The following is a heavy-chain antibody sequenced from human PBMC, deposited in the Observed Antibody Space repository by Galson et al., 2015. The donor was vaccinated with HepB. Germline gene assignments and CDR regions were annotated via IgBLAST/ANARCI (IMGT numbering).Heavy chain of an antibody. J-gene: IGHJ3*02. D-gene: IGHD3-22*01. CDR1: GYTFTSYG. CDR3: ARDWGSDYEDAFDI. Sequence: SVKVSCKASGYTFTSYGISWVRQAPGQGLEWMGWISAYNGNTNYAQKLQGRVTMTTDTSTSTAYMELRSLRSDDTAVYYCARDWGSDYEDAFDIWGQGTMVTVSS. CDR2: ISAYNGNT. V-gene: IGHV1-18*04.